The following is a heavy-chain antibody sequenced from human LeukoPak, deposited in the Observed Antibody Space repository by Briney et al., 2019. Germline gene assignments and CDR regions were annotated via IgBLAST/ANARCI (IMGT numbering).Heavy chain of an antibody. CDR1: GGTFSSYA. J-gene: IGHJ6*03. V-gene: IGHV1-69*13. CDR2: IIPIFGTA. CDR3: ARTPGTPTDYGDTYYYYYMDV. D-gene: IGHD4-17*01. Sequence: SVKVSCKASGGTFSSYAISWVRQAPGQGLEWMGGIIPIFGTANYAQKFQGRVTITADESTSTAYMELSSLRSEDTAVYYCARTPGTPTDYGDTYYYYYMDVWGKGTTVTISS.